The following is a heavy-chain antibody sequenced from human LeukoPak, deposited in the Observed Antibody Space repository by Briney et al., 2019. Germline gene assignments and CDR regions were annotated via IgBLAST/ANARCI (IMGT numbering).Heavy chain of an antibody. J-gene: IGHJ4*02. Sequence: GGSLRLSCAASGFTFSTSGMTWVGQAPGKGLDWVSIISGSGGTPYYIDSVKGRFTISRDNSKNTLYLQMNSLRAEDTAVYYCAKTRGISISGVVPLCDYWGQGTLVTVSS. CDR3: AKTRGISISGVVPLCDY. D-gene: IGHD3-3*01. V-gene: IGHV3-23*01. CDR2: ISGSGGTP. CDR1: GFTFSTSG.